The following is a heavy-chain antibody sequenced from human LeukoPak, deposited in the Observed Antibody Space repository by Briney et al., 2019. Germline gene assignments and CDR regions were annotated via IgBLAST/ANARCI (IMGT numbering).Heavy chain of an antibody. CDR1: GFTFDGYA. J-gene: IGHJ6*03. Sequence: TGGSLRLSCAASGFTFDGYAMHWVRQAPGKGLEWVSLISWDGGSTYYADSVKGRFTISRDNSKNSLYLQMNSLRAEDTALYYCAKDSGGDYYYMDVWGKGTTVTVSS. D-gene: IGHD2-15*01. CDR3: AKDSGGDYYYMDV. V-gene: IGHV3-43D*03. CDR2: ISWDGGST.